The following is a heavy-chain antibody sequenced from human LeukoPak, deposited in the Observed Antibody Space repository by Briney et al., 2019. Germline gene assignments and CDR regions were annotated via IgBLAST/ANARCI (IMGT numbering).Heavy chain of an antibody. CDR1: GLTLVVFG. V-gene: IGHV3-20*03. CDR2: INWDGGGT. CDR3: ARRLDGYNYYYGMDV. Sequence: GGSLKLSFPALGLTLVVFGLSWFGQPPGKGREWASDINWDGGGTGYADSVKGRFTISRDNAKNSLYLQMNSLRAEDTALYYCARRLDGYNYYYGMDVWGQGTTVTVSS. D-gene: IGHD5-24*01. J-gene: IGHJ6*02.